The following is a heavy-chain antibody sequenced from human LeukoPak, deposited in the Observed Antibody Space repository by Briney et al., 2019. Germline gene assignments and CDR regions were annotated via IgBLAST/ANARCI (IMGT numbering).Heavy chain of an antibody. CDR1: GGSISTSDYY. CDR3: ARHVRFLEWLSSYYFDY. V-gene: IGHV4-39*01. D-gene: IGHD3-3*01. CDR2: IYYSGTT. Sequence: SETLSLTCTVSGGSISTSDYYWGWFRQPPGKGLEWIGSIYYSGTTYYNPSLKSRVTISVDTSKSQFSLRLTSVTAADTAVYYCARHVRFLEWLSSYYFDYWGQGTLVTVSS. J-gene: IGHJ4*02.